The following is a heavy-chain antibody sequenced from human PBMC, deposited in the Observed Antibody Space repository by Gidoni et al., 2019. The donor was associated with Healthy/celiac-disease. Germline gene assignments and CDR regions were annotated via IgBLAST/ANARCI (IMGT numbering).Heavy chain of an antibody. Sequence: QVQLVESGGGVVQPGRSLRPPCAAAGFPFSSYAKHWVRQAPGQGLEWVAVIAYDGSNKYYADSVKGRFTISRDNSKNTLYLQMNSLRAEDTAVYYCARASFDGGAFDIWGQGTMVTVSS. D-gene: IGHD4-17*01. CDR3: ARASFDGGAFDI. V-gene: IGHV3-30-3*01. J-gene: IGHJ3*02. CDR2: IAYDGSNK. CDR1: GFPFSSYA.